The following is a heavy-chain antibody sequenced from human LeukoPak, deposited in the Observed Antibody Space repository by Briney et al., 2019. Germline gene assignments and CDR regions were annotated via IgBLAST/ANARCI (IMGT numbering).Heavy chain of an antibody. J-gene: IGHJ4*02. CDR3: ARGPDSSGYYYFDY. V-gene: IGHV4-30-4*08. Sequence: SETLSLTCTVSGGSISSGGYYWSWIRQHPGEGLEWIGYIYYSGSTYYNPSLRSPVTISVDTSKNQFSLKLSSVTAADTAVYYCARGPDSSGYYYFDYWGQGTLVTVSS. CDR1: GGSISSGGYY. CDR2: IYYSGST. D-gene: IGHD3-22*01.